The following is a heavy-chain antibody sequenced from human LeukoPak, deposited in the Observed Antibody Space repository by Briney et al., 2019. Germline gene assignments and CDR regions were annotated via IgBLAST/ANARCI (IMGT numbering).Heavy chain of an antibody. CDR3: ARGPTVVTFNAFDV. CDR2: ISSNGIYT. J-gene: IGHJ3*01. V-gene: IGHV3-64*01. CDR1: GFTFSDYG. Sequence: PGGSLRLSCAASGFTFSDYGMCWVRQAPGKGLEHVSGISSNGIYTYYANSVKGRFTISRDNSKNTLFLQMGSLRADDMAVYYCARGPTVVTFNAFDVWGQGTMVTVSS. D-gene: IGHD4-23*01.